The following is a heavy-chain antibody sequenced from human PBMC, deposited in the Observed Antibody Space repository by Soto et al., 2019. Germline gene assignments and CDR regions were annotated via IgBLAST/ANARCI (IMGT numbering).Heavy chain of an antibody. CDR1: GGSFSGYY. V-gene: IGHV4-34*01. CDR2: INHSGST. CDR3: ARGVGLRRNWFDP. J-gene: IGHJ5*02. Sequence: QVQLQQWGAGLLKPSETLSLTCAVYGGSFSGYYWRGIRQPPVKGLEWIGEINHSGSTNYNPSLKSRVTISVDTSKNQFSLKLSSVTAADTAVYYCARGVGLRRNWFDPWCQGTLVTVSS. D-gene: IGHD4-17*01.